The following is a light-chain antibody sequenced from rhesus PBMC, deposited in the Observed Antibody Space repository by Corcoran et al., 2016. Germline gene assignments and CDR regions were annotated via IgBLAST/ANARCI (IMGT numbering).Light chain of an antibody. CDR3: CSCTTSSTYI. V-gene: IGLV2S7*01. CDR1: SSDIGGYHY. CDR2: GVS. Sequence: QSAPTQPPSVSGSPGQTVTISCTGTSSDIGGYHYVSWYQQHPGKAPKLMIYGVSNRPSGVSNRFSGSKSANTSSLTISGLQAEDEADYYCCSCTTSSTYIFGVGTRLTVL. J-gene: IGLJ1*01.